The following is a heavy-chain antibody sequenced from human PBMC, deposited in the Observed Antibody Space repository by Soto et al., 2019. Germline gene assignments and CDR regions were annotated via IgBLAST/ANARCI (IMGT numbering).Heavy chain of an antibody. CDR2: IYYSGST. CDR3: ARSLSGGYSYGYVPYYGMDV. CDR1: GGSISSGGYY. D-gene: IGHD5-18*01. J-gene: IGHJ6*02. V-gene: IGHV4-31*03. Sequence: QVQLQESGPGLVKPSQTLSLTCTVSGGSISSGGYYWSWIRQHPGKGLEWIGYIYYSGSTYYNPSLKSRVTVSVDTSKNPFSLKLSSVTAADTAVYYCARSLSGGYSYGYVPYYGMDVWGQGTTVTVSS.